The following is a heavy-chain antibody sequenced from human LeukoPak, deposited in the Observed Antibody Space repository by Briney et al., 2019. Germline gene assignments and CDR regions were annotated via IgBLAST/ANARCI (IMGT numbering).Heavy chain of an antibody. CDR1: GYTFTSYA. Sequence: ASVKVSCKASGYTFTSYAMNWVRQAPGQGLEWMGWINTNTGNPTYAQGFTGRFVFSLDTSVSTAYLQISSLKAEDTAVYYCAREGIKYMVRGVSPDAFDIWGQGTMVTVSS. D-gene: IGHD3-10*01. CDR3: AREGIKYMVRGVSPDAFDI. J-gene: IGHJ3*02. V-gene: IGHV7-4-1*02. CDR2: INTNTGNP.